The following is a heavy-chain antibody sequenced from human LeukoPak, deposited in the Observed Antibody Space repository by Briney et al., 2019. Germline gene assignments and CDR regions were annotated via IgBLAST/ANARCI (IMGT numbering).Heavy chain of an antibody. CDR3: ARDQSWAFDY. CDR2: INHSGST. Sequence: SETLSLTCAVYGGSFSGYYWSWIRQPPGKGLEWIGEINHSGSTNYNPSLKSRVTISVDTSKNQFSLKLSSVTAADTAVYFCARDQSWAFDYWGRGVLVTVSS. CDR1: GGSFSGYY. J-gene: IGHJ4*02. D-gene: IGHD1-26*01. V-gene: IGHV4-34*01.